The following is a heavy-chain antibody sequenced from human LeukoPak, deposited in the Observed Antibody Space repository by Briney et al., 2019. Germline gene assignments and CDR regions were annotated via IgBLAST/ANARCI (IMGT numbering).Heavy chain of an antibody. D-gene: IGHD4-17*01. J-gene: IGHJ5*02. Sequence: SETLSLTCTVSGGSISSSSYYWSWIRQPAGKGLEWIGRIYTSGSTNYNPSLKSRVTISVDTSKNQFSLKLSSVTAADTAVYYCARGNGGATVTFRFDPWGRGTLVTVSS. CDR1: GGSISSSSYY. CDR2: IYTSGST. CDR3: ARGNGGATVTFRFDP. V-gene: IGHV4-61*02.